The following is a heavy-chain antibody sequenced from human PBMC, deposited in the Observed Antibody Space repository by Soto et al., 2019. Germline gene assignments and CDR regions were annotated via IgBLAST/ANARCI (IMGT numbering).Heavy chain of an antibody. Sequence: SETLSLTCTVSGDSMGSGDYYWTWIRQPPGKGLEWIGYIYYIGTTFYNPSLESRVNISIDTSKNHFSLRLTSVTAADTAVYYCSRGSTYYGFLTWGQGTLVTVSS. J-gene: IGHJ5*02. D-gene: IGHD3-10*01. CDR2: IYYIGTT. V-gene: IGHV4-30-4*01. CDR1: GDSMGSGDYY. CDR3: SRGSTYYGFLT.